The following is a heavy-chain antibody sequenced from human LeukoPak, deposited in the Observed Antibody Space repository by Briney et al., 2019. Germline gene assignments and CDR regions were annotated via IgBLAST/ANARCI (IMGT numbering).Heavy chain of an antibody. D-gene: IGHD3-10*01. Sequence: SETLSLTCTASGGSISSHYWSWIRQPPGKGLEWIGYIYYSGSTNYNPSLKSRVTISVDTSKNQFSLKLSSVTAADTAVYYCARSPRYYYGSGSYYFDYWGQGTLVTVSS. CDR2: IYYSGST. CDR3: ARSPRYYYGSGSYYFDY. J-gene: IGHJ4*02. V-gene: IGHV4-59*08. CDR1: GGSISSHY.